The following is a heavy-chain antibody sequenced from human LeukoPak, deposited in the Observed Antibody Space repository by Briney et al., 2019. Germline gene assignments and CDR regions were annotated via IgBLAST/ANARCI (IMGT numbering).Heavy chain of an antibody. V-gene: IGHV3-48*03. CDR3: ARDNYDSSTPYYFDY. Sequence: PGGSLRLSCVVSGFTFTGYEMTCVRQAPGKGLEWVSYISSSGTTIYYADSVKGRFTISRDDAKSSLYLQMNSLRAEDTAVYYCARDNYDSSTPYYFDYWGQGTLVTVSS. CDR2: ISSSGTTI. CDR1: GFTFTGYE. J-gene: IGHJ4*02. D-gene: IGHD3-22*01.